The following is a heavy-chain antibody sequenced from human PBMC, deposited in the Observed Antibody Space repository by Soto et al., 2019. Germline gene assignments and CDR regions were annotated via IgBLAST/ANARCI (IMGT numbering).Heavy chain of an antibody. J-gene: IGHJ6*02. Sequence: GESLKISCKGSGYSFTSYWIGWVRQMPGKGLEWMGIIYPGDSDTRYSPSFQGQVTISADKSISTAYLQWSSLKASDTAMYYCARQKIGYSYGYILSYYYGMDVWGQGTTVTAP. CDR3: ARQKIGYSYGYILSYYYGMDV. CDR2: IYPGDSDT. V-gene: IGHV5-51*01. CDR1: GYSFTSYW. D-gene: IGHD5-18*01.